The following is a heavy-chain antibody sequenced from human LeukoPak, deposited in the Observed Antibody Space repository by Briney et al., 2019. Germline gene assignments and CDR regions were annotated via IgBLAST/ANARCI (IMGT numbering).Heavy chain of an antibody. CDR3: ARGPPRTYYDFWSGYLRCDY. D-gene: IGHD3-3*01. CDR1: GFTFSSYS. Sequence: GGSLRLSCAASGFTFSSYSMNWVRQAPGKGLEWVSSISSSSSYIYYADSVKGRFTISRDNAKNSLYLQMNSLRAEDTAVYYCARGPPRTYYDFWSGYLRCDYWGQGTLVTVFS. J-gene: IGHJ4*02. CDR2: ISSSSSYI. V-gene: IGHV3-21*01.